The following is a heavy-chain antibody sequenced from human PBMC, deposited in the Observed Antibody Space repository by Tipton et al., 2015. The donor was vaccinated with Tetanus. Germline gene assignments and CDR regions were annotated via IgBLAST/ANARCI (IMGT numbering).Heavy chain of an antibody. CDR2: VHYSGST. D-gene: IGHD6-19*01. CDR3: ARIGWLQQNKPAFDI. CDR1: GGSISSYY. V-gene: IGHV4-59*01. Sequence: GLVKPSETLSLTCTASGGSISSYYWAWIRQPPGRGLEWIGYVHYSGSTNYSPSLRSRVTLSVDTSKNQFSLKLSSVTAADTAVYYCARIGWLQQNKPAFDIWGQGTVVTVSS. J-gene: IGHJ3*02.